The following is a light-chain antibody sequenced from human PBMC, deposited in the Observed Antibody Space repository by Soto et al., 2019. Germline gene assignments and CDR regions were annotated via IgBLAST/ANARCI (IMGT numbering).Light chain of an antibody. CDR2: DAS. Sequence: DIVMTQSPATLSVSPGEMATLSFSASQSIRTDLACYQQKSGQGPRLLIYDASTRATGIPARFSGSGSGTEFTLTISSLQSEDFAVYYCQLYDNSPRFGQVTRLEIK. CDR1: QSIRTD. J-gene: IGKJ5*01. CDR3: QLYDNSPR. V-gene: IGKV3D-15*01.